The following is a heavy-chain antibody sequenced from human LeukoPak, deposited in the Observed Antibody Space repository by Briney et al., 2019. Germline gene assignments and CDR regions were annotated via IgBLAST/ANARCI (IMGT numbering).Heavy chain of an antibody. CDR2: INWNGGST. CDR3: AREAQQLVRGGNIDY. V-gene: IGHV3-20*04. D-gene: IGHD6-13*01. J-gene: IGHJ4*02. CDR1: GFTFDDYG. Sequence: PGGSLRLSCAASGFTFDDYGMSWVRQAPGKGLEWVSGINWNGGSTGYADSVKGRFTISRDNAKNSLYLQMNSRRAEYTALYYCAREAQQLVRGGNIDYWGQGTLVTVSS.